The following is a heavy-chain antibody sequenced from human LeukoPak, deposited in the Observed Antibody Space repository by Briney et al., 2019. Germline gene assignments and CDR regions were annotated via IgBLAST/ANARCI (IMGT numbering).Heavy chain of an antibody. Sequence: ASVKVSCKASGYTFTSYGISWVRQAPGQGLEWMGWISAYNGNTNYAQKLQGRVTMTTDTSTGTAYMELRSLRSDDTAVYYCARASILGYCSSTSCYKPNWFDPWGQGTLVTVSS. CDR1: GYTFTSYG. V-gene: IGHV1-18*01. J-gene: IGHJ5*02. D-gene: IGHD2-2*02. CDR2: ISAYNGNT. CDR3: ARASILGYCSSTSCYKPNWFDP.